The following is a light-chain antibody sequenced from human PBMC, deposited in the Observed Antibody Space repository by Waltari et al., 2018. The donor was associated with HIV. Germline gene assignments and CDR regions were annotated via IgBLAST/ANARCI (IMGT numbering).Light chain of an antibody. V-gene: IGLV2-18*02. CDR2: EVS. Sequence: QSALTQPPSVSGSPGQSVTISCTGTSSDVGTYNRVSWYQQPPGSAPNLMIYEVSNRPSGVPRRFSGSKSGNTASLTISGLQAEDEADYYCSSYTSSNTFVVFGGGTKLTVL. CDR3: SSYTSSNTFVV. CDR1: SSDVGTYNR. J-gene: IGLJ2*01.